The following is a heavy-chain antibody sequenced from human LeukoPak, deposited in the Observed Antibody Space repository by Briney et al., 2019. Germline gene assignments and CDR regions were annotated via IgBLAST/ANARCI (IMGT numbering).Heavy chain of an antibody. CDR1: GGSISSSSYY. CDR3: ARVGRSFDY. Sequence: SETLSLTCTVSGGSISSSSYYWGWIRQPPGKGLEWIGNVFYSGTTYFNPSLKSRITISVDTSKNQFSLKLSSVTAADTAAYYCARVGRSFDYWGQGTLVTVSS. J-gene: IGHJ4*02. CDR2: VFYSGTT. D-gene: IGHD1-26*01. V-gene: IGHV4-39*07.